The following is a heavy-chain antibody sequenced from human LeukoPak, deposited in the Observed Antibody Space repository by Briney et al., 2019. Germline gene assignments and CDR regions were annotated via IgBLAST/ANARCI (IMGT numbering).Heavy chain of an antibody. CDR1: GFTFSSFS. CDR2: ISSSSSSI. Sequence: GGSLRLSCAASGFTFSSFSMNWVRQAPGKGLEWVSYISSSSSSIYYADSVKGRFTISRDNAKNSLYLQMNSLRVEDTAVYYCVRQLVSWGQGTLVTVSS. D-gene: IGHD1-1*01. CDR3: VRQLVS. J-gene: IGHJ5*02. V-gene: IGHV3-48*01.